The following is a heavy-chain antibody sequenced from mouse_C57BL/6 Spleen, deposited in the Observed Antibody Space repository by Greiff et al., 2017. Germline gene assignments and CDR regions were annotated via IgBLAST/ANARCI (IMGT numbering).Heavy chain of an antibody. CDR2: IWGDGRT. CDR1: GFSLTSYG. CDR3: AKEGRSFDV. J-gene: IGHJ1*03. V-gene: IGHV2-3*01. Sequence: VKLMESGPGLVAPSQSLSITCTVSGFSLTSYGVSWVRQPPGKGLEWLGVIWGDGRTNDYSARISRLSSSKDNSKSQVFLKLNSLQTDDTDTYYCAKEGRSFDVWGTGTTVTVSS.